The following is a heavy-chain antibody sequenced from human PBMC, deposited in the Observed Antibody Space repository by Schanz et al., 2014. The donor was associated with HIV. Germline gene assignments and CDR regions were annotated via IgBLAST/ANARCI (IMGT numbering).Heavy chain of an antibody. D-gene: IGHD6-19*01. J-gene: IGHJ4*02. CDR2: IIPIVDSA. CDR3: ARTRGIAVAGFDY. Sequence: QVQLVQSGAEVKKPGSSVKVSCKASGGTFSNFAINWVRQAPGQGLEWMGGIIPIVDSAKYAQKFQGRVTITADKSTSTAYMELRSLRSDDTAVYYCARTRGIAVAGFDYWGQGTLVTVSS. CDR1: GGTFSNFA. V-gene: IGHV1-69*06.